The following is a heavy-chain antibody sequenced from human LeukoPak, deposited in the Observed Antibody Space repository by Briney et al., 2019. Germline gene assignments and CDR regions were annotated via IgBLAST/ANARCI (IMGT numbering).Heavy chain of an antibody. CDR2: IYYSGST. CDR1: GGSISSYY. V-gene: IGHV4-59*01. Sequence: SETLSLTCTVSGGSISSYYWSWIRQPPGKGLEWIGYIYYSGSTNYNPSLKSRVTISVDTSKNQFSLKLSSVTAADTAVYYCARGRRDGYNFYYYYYYMDVWGKGTTVTISS. J-gene: IGHJ6*03. CDR3: ARGRRDGYNFYYYYYYMDV. D-gene: IGHD5-24*01.